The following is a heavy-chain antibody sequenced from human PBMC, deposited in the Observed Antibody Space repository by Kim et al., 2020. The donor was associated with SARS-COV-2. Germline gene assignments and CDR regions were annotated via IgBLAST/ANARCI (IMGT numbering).Heavy chain of an antibody. J-gene: IGHJ4*02. CDR1: GDSITNDRYF. Sequence: SETLSLTCTVSGDSITNDRYFWGWIRQSPGRGLEWIGNVFYTGDIYAKPSLMGRLTISVDTSRTQFSLELRSVTAADAAVYFCARIKRFADYVDSWGQGT. CDR3: ARIKRFADYVDS. V-gene: IGHV4-39*01. D-gene: IGHD3-10*01. CDR2: VFYTGDI.